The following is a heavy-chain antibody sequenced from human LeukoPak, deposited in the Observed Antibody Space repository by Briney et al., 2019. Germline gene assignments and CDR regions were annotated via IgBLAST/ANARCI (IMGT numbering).Heavy chain of an antibody. Sequence: PSETLSLTCTVSGYSISSGYYWGWIRQPPGKGLEWIGSIYHSGSTYYNPSLKSRVTISVDTSKNQFSLKLSSVTAADTAVYYCARSITIFGVVIIRYFDYWGQGTPVTVSS. D-gene: IGHD3-3*01. V-gene: IGHV4-38-2*02. CDR2: IYHSGST. CDR3: ARSITIFGVVIIRYFDY. J-gene: IGHJ4*02. CDR1: GYSISSGYY.